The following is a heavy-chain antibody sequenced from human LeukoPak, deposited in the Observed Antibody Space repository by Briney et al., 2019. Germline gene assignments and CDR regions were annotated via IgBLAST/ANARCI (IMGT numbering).Heavy chain of an antibody. J-gene: IGHJ4*02. V-gene: IGHV3-23*01. CDR1: GFTFSSYS. CDR2: ISGSGAGT. CDR3: AKVRAGSGWQFDY. D-gene: IGHD6-19*01. Sequence: GGSLRLSCAASGFTFSSYSMTWVRQAPGKGLEWVSAISGSGAGTYYADSVRGRFTISRDNSRDTLYLQLSSLRAEDTAVYYCAKVRAGSGWQFDYWGQGTLVTVSS.